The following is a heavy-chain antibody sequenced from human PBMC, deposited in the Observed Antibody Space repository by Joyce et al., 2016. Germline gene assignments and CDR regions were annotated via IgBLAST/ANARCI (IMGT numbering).Heavy chain of an antibody. J-gene: IGHJ6*02. V-gene: IGHV3-21*01. CDR3: TREGYYSALDV. Sequence: EVQLMESGGGLVNPGGSLRFSCATSGFTFSVYSMMWVRQAPGKGREWVSYINSVGDSISYADSVKGRFTISRDNAKNSLYLQMSSLRAEDTAVYYCTREGYYSALDVWGQGTTVTVSS. CDR2: INSVGDSI. CDR1: GFTFSVYS.